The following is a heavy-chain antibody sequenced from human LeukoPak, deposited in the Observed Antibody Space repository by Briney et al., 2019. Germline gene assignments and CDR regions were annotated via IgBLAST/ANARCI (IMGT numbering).Heavy chain of an antibody. J-gene: IGHJ4*02. CDR3: AKGQYDWGPYYFDY. CDR1: GFSFSSYG. V-gene: IGHV3-30*18. D-gene: IGHD3-16*01. CDR2: ISYDGTNK. Sequence: PGGSLRLSCAASGFSFSSYGMHWVRQAPGKGLEWVAVISYDGTNKYYADSVKGRVTISRGNSKTTLYLQMNSLRAEDTAVYYCAKGQYDWGPYYFDYWGQGTLVTVSS.